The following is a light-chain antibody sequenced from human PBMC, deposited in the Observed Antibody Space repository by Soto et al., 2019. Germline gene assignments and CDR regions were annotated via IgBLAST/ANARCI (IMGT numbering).Light chain of an antibody. CDR1: STDVGRYNY. Sequence: QSVLTQPASVSGSPGQSITISCTGTSTDVGRYNYVSWYQQHPGTAPQLMVYDVSNRPSWVSNRFSGSKSGITASLTISGRPAEDAADYYCTSYTSDSTYVFGTGTKLTVL. V-gene: IGLV2-14*01. CDR2: DVS. CDR3: TSYTSDSTYV. J-gene: IGLJ1*01.